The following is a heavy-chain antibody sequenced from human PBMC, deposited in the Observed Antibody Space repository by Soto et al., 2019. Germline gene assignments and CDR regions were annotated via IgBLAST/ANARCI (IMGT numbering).Heavy chain of an antibody. J-gene: IGHJ6*02. CDR3: ARAITRRYGMDV. V-gene: IGHV3-21*01. D-gene: IGHD5-12*01. CDR1: GFTFSSYS. CDR2: ISSSSSYI. Sequence: EVQLVESGGGLVQPGGSLRLSCAASGFTFSSYSMNWVRQAPGKGLEWVSSISSSSSYIYYADSVKGRFTISRDNAKNSLYLQMNSLRAEDTAVYCCARAITRRYGMDVWGQGTTVTVSS.